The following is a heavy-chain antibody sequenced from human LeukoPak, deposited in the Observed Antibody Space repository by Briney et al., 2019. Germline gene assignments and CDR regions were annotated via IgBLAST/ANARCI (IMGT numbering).Heavy chain of an antibody. CDR2: IYPGDSDT. Sequence: GQSLKFYCKGSGYSFTCYWIGWVRQMPGKGLEWMGIIYPGDSDTRYSPSYQGQVTISADKSISTDYLQWSSLKASDTAMYYCARLKPDVDIVATNLFDYWGQGTLVTVSS. V-gene: IGHV5-51*01. D-gene: IGHD5-12*01. J-gene: IGHJ4*02. CDR1: GYSFTCYW. CDR3: ARLKPDVDIVATNLFDY.